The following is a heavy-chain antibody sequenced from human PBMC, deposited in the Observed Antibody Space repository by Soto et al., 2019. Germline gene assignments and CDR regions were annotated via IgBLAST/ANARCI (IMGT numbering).Heavy chain of an antibody. J-gene: IGHJ5*01. CDR3: ARDLVGGAIPGYNWFAS. Sequence: LRLSCAVSGFSLSSHGIHWVRQAAGKGLEWVAVIWSDGSGRSYADLVKGRFTISRDTSKNRAYLEMNSLRPEDTAVYYCARDLVGGAIPGYNWFASWGQGTLVTVS. D-gene: IGHD2-2*02. V-gene: IGHV3-33*01. CDR2: IWSDGSGR. CDR1: GFSLSSHG.